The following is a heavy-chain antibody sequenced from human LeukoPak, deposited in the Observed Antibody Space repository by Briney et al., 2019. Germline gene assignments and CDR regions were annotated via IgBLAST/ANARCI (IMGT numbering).Heavy chain of an antibody. CDR2: ISAYNGNT. D-gene: IGHD6-19*01. CDR1: GGTFSSYA. CDR3: ARVLAVAGLYYFDY. J-gene: IGHJ4*02. V-gene: IGHV1-18*01. Sequence: ASVKVSCKASGGTFSSYAISWVRQAPGQGLEWMGWISAYNGNTNYAQKLQGRVTMTTDTSTSTAYMELRSLRSDDTAVYYCARVLAVAGLYYFDYWGQGTLVTVSS.